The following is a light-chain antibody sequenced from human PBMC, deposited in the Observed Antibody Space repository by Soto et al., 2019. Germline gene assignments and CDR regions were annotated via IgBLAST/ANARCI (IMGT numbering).Light chain of an antibody. J-gene: IGKJ1*01. CDR3: PQYDGSPET. CDR1: QIIRSTF. Sequence: EIVLTQSPGTLSLSPGERATLSCRASQIIRSTFLAWYQQKTGQAPRLLIHGVSNRATGIPDRFSGSGSGTDFTLIISRLEPEDFAVYYCPQYDGSPETFGQGTKVEIK. V-gene: IGKV3-20*01. CDR2: GVS.